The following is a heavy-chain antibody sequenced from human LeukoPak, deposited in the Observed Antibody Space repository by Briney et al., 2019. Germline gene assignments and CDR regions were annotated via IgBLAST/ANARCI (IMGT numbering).Heavy chain of an antibody. CDR3: ARPAVPGTTPSWFDP. Sequence: PSETLSLTCAVYGGSISGYYWSWIRQPPGKGLEWIGEINHSGSTNYNPSLKSRVTISVDTSKNQFSLKLSSVTAGDTAVYYCARPAVPGTTPSWFDPWGQGTLVTVSS. CDR2: INHSGST. V-gene: IGHV4-34*01. D-gene: IGHD1-7*01. J-gene: IGHJ5*02. CDR1: GGSISGYY.